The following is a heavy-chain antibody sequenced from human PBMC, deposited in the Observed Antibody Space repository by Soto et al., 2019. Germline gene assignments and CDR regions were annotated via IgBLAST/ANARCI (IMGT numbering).Heavy chain of an antibody. D-gene: IGHD3-22*01. CDR1: GFTFTSSA. Sequence: QMQLVQSGPEVKKPGTSVKVSCKASGFTFTSSAVQWVRQARGQRLEWIGWIVVGSGNTNYAQKVQERVTIARDMSTSTAYREMSSLRSEDTAVYYCAAYSYDSSGYYYGYDAFDIWGQGTMVTVSS. V-gene: IGHV1-58*01. CDR2: IVVGSGNT. CDR3: AAYSYDSSGYYYGYDAFDI. J-gene: IGHJ3*02.